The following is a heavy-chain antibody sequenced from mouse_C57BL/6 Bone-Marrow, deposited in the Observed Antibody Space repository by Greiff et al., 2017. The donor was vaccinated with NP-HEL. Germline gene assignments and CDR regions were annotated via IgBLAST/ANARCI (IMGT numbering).Heavy chain of an antibody. CDR2: IWSGGST. D-gene: IGHD1-1*01. J-gene: IGHJ3*01. CDR3: ASYYYGSEGFAY. V-gene: IGHV2-2*01. Sequence: VKVVESGPGLVQPSQSLSITCTVSGFSLTSYGVHWVRQSPGKGLEWLGVIWSGGSTDYNAAFISRLSISKDNSKSQVFFKMNSLQADDTAIYYCASYYYGSEGFAYWGQGTLVTVSA. CDR1: GFSLTSYG.